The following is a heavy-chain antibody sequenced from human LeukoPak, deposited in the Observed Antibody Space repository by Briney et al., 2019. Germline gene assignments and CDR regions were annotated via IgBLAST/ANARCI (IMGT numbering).Heavy chain of an antibody. CDR3: ARTPIGDRPYYFDS. CDR1: GFTFADYY. D-gene: IGHD4-17*01. CDR2: INPFNDAR. Sequence: GASVKVSCKTSGFTFADYYFHWVRQAPGQGLEWMGWINPFNDARNYAQKFQGRVTMTRDTSISTAFKEVNTLRSDDTAVYYCARTPIGDRPYYFDSWGQGTLVTVSS. J-gene: IGHJ4*02. V-gene: IGHV1-2*02.